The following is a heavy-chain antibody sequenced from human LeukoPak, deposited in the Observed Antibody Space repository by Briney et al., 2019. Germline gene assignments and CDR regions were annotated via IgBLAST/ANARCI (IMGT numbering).Heavy chain of an antibody. CDR1: GGSISSYY. Sequence: SETLSLTCTVSGGSISSYYWSWLRQPAGKGLEWIGRIDISGSTNDNPSLKSRVTMSVDTSKNQFSLKLSSVTAADTAVYYCARDTLDYYGSGSYYRYYYYMDVWGKGTTVTISS. D-gene: IGHD3-10*01. CDR2: IDISGST. V-gene: IGHV4-4*07. CDR3: ARDTLDYYGSGSYYRYYYYMDV. J-gene: IGHJ6*03.